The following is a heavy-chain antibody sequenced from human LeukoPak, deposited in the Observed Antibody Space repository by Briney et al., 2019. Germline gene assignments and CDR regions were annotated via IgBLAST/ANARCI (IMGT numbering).Heavy chain of an antibody. CDR2: IRYDGSNK. Sequence: GGSLRLSCAASGFTFSSYGMHWVRQAPGKGLEWVAFIRYDGSNKYYADSVKGRFTISRDNSKNTLYLQMNSLRAEDTAVYYCATYYYGSGSYYPIDYWGQGTLVTVSS. CDR3: ATYYYGSGSYYPIDY. CDR1: GFTFSSYG. V-gene: IGHV3-30*02. J-gene: IGHJ4*02. D-gene: IGHD3-10*01.